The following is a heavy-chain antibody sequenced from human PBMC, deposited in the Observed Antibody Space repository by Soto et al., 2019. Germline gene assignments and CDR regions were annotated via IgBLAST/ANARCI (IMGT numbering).Heavy chain of an antibody. Sequence: QVQLVESGGGVVQPGRSLRLSCAASGFTFSSYGMHWVRQAPGKGLEWVAVIWYDGSNKYYADSVKGRFTISRDNSKNTLYLQMNSLRAEDTAVYYCARYSGWTGRDYFDYWGQGTLVTVSS. CDR2: IWYDGSNK. J-gene: IGHJ4*02. CDR3: ARYSGWTGRDYFDY. CDR1: GFTFSSYG. V-gene: IGHV3-33*01. D-gene: IGHD6-19*01.